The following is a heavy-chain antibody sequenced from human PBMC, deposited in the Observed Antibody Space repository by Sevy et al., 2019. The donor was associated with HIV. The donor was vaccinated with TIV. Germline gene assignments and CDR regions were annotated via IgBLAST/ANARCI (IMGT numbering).Heavy chain of an antibody. CDR2: ISYDGSNK. J-gene: IGHJ4*02. Sequence: GGSLRLSCAASGFTFSSYAMHWVRQAPGKGLEWVAVISYDGSNKYYADSVKGRFTISRDNSENTLYLQMNSLRAEDTAVYYCAGGRGYDLFDYWGQGTLVTVSS. CDR3: AGGRGYDLFDY. D-gene: IGHD5-12*01. V-gene: IGHV3-30-3*01. CDR1: GFTFSSYA.